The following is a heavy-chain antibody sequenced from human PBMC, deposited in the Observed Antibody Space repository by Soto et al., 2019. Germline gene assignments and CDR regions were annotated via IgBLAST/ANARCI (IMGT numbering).Heavy chain of an antibody. CDR3: KPGGD. V-gene: IGHV3-15*01. Sequence: EVQLVESGGGLVKPGGSLRLSCAASGFTFSSACMSWVRQAPGKGLQWVGHIKSKTSGGTTDYAAPVKGRFTISRDDSKNTLYLQMSSLKPEDTDVYYCKPGGDWGQGTLV. CDR1: GFTFSSAC. D-gene: IGHD2-8*02. J-gene: IGHJ4*02. CDR2: IKSKTSGGTT.